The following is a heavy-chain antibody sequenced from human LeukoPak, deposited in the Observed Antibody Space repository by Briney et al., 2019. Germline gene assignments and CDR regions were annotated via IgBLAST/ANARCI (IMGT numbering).Heavy chain of an antibody. CDR1: GGTFSSYA. V-gene: IGHV1-69*13. J-gene: IGHJ6*03. CDR3: GRDPEGYYYDSSGSLPYYMDA. D-gene: IGHD3-22*01. CDR2: IIPIFGTA. Sequence: ASVKVSCKASGGTFSSYAISWVRQAPGQGLEWMGGIIPIFGTANYAQKFQGRVTITADESTSTAYMELSSLRSEDTAVYYCGRDPEGYYYDSSGSLPYYMDAWGKGTTVTVSS.